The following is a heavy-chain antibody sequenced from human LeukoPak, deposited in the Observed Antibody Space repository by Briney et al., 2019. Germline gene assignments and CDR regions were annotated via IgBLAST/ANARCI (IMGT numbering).Heavy chain of an antibody. CDR3: ARDGPAQMVDFDY. V-gene: IGHV1-2*02. Sequence: ASVKVSCKASGYTFSGTGWYLYWLRQAPAQGLECMGWIYPNNGATAYAQKFQGRVAMTRDTSITTAYMELSRLRPDDTAVYYCARDGPAQMVDFDYWGQGTLVTVSS. CDR2: IYPNNGAT. CDR1: GYTFSGTGWY. D-gene: IGHD3-10*01. J-gene: IGHJ4*02.